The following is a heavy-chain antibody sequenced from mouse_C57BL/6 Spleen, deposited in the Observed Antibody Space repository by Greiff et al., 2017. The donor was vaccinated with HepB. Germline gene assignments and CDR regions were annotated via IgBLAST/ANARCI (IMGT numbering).Heavy chain of an antibody. CDR2: ISGGGGNT. CDR1: GFTFSSYT. J-gene: IGHJ2*01. CDR3: ARRGTTAHYFDY. Sequence: EVKVEESGGGLVKPGGSLKLSCAASGFTFSSYTMSWVRQTPEKRLEWVATISGGGGNTYYPDSVKGRFTISRDNAKNTLYLQMSSLRSEDTAVYYCARRGTTAHYFDYWGQGTTLTVSS. D-gene: IGHD1-2*01. V-gene: IGHV5-9*04.